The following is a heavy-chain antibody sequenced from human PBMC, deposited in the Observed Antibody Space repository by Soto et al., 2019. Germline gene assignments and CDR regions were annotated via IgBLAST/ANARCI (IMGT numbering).Heavy chain of an antibody. CDR3: ATQEVGGSYVYTFDP. CDR2: IYYSGST. V-gene: IGHV4-39*02. CDR1: GGSISSSSYY. Sequence: QLQLQESGPGLVKPSETLSLTCTVSGGSISSSSYYWGWIRQPPGKGLEWIGSIYYSGSTYYNPSLKSRVPISVDTSKTHFSMKRSSVPAADTAVYYCATQEVGGSYVYTFDPWGQGTLVTVSS. J-gene: IGHJ5*02. D-gene: IGHD2-15*01.